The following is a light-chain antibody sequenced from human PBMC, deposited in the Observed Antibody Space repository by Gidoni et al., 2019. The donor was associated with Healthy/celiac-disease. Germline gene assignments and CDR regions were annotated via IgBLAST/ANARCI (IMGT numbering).Light chain of an antibody. CDR2: DAS. CDR3: QQYDNPLT. V-gene: IGKV1-33*01. Sequence: DIQMTQSPSSLSASVGDRVTITCQASQDISNYLNWYLQKPGKAPKLLIYDASNLETGVPSRFSGSGSGTDFTFTISSLQPEDIATYYCQQYDNPLTFGGGTKVEIK. CDR1: QDISNY. J-gene: IGKJ4*01.